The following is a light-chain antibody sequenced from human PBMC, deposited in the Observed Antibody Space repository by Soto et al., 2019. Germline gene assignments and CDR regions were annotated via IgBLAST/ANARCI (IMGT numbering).Light chain of an antibody. Sequence: EIVLTHSPAILSVSPGERATLSCRASQSISRSLAWYQQKPGQAPRLLISDASTRATGVPARFSGTGSETDFTLTISGLQSDDSAVYFCQQYNNWPFSFGQGTRLEIK. CDR1: QSISRS. CDR3: QQYNNWPFS. V-gene: IGKV3-15*01. J-gene: IGKJ5*01. CDR2: DAS.